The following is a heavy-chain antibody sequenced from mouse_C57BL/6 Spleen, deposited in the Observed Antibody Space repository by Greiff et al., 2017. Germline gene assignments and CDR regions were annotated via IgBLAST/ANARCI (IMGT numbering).Heavy chain of an antibody. J-gene: IGHJ2*01. CDR2: IDPSDSYT. V-gene: IGHV1-50*01. CDR1: GYTFTSYW. CDR3: ARNFPGNYFDY. Sequence: LVESGAELVKPGASVKLSCKASGYTFTSYWMQWVKQRPGQGLEWIGEIDPSDSYTNYNQKFKGKATLTVDTSSSTAYMQLSSLTSEDSAVYYCARNFPGNYFDYWGQGTTLTVSS.